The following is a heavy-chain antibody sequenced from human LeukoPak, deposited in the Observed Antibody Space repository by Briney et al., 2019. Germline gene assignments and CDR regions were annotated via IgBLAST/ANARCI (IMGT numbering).Heavy chain of an antibody. CDR1: GFNLDYHA. Sequence: PGGSLRLSCAASGFNLDYHAMHWVRQAPGKGLEWVALISFDGREKNYADSVKGRFTISRDNSKNTVYLHMTSLRVDDTAVYYCAKKKPGNYGYDSWGQGTLVTVSP. CDR3: AKKKPGNYGYDS. D-gene: IGHD3-9*01. J-gene: IGHJ4*02. CDR2: ISFDGREK. V-gene: IGHV3-30*01.